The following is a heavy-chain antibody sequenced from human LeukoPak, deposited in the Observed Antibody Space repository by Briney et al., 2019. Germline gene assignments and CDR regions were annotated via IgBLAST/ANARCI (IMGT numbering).Heavy chain of an antibody. Sequence: GGSLRLSCAASGFTVSSNYMSWVRQAPGKGLEWVSVIYSGGSTYYADSVKGRFTISRDNSKNTLYLQMNSLRAEDTAVYYCARGRYYYYGMDVWGQGTMVTVSS. CDR2: IYSGGST. V-gene: IGHV3-53*01. CDR1: GFTVSSNY. CDR3: ARGRYYYYGMDV. J-gene: IGHJ6*02.